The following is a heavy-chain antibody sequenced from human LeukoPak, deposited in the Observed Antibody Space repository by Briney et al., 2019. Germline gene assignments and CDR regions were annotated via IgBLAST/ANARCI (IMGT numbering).Heavy chain of an antibody. CDR3: ARWRVLRFLEWHRRGYMDV. CDR1: GYTFTSYG. Sequence: GASMKVSCKASGYTFTSYGIRWVRQAPGQGLEWTGWISAYNGNTNYAQKLQGRVTMTTDTSTSTAYMELRSLRSDDTAVYYCARWRVLRFLEWHRRGYMDVWGKGTTVTVSS. CDR2: ISAYNGNT. J-gene: IGHJ6*03. V-gene: IGHV1-18*01. D-gene: IGHD3-3*01.